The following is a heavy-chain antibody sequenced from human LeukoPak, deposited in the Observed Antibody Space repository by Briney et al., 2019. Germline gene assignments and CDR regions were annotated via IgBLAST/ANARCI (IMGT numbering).Heavy chain of an antibody. CDR3: TIRTIIGSFDY. CDR1: GFTFSNAW. V-gene: IGHV3-15*01. CDR2: IKSKTDGGTT. J-gene: IGHJ4*02. Sequence: GESLKISCAASGFTFSNAWMSWVRQAPGKGLEWVGRIKSKTDGGTTDYAAPVKGRFTISRDDSKNTLYLQMNSLKTEDTAVYYCTIRTIIGSFDYWGQGTLVTVSS. D-gene: IGHD2-2*01.